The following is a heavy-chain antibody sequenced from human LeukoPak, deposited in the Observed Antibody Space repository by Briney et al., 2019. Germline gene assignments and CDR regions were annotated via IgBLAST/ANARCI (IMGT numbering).Heavy chain of an antibody. D-gene: IGHD6-19*01. CDR1: GFTFSSYA. J-gene: IGHJ3*02. CDR2: MSGSSTTI. Sequence: GGSLRLSCAASGFTFSSYAMSWVRQAPGKGLEWLSYMSGSSTTIFYADSVKGRFTVSRDNAKNSLYLQMNSLRAEDTAVYYCASDGYSSGLGAFDIWGQGTMVTVSS. CDR3: ASDGYSSGLGAFDI. V-gene: IGHV3-48*01.